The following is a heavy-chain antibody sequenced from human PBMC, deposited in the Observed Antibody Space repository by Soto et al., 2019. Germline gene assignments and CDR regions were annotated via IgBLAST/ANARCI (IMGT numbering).Heavy chain of an antibody. CDR3: ARDWLPYSSGGIDM. J-gene: IGHJ3*02. V-gene: IGHV3-33*01. D-gene: IGHD3-22*01. CDR1: GFTFSGHG. CDR2: IWYDGGNT. Sequence: GGSLRLSCAASGFTFSGHGMHWVRQAPGKGLEWVAVIWYDGGNTYYGDSVKGRFTISRDNSRNTLYLEMNSLRAEDTAVYYCARDWLPYSSGGIDMWGHRPMVTVS.